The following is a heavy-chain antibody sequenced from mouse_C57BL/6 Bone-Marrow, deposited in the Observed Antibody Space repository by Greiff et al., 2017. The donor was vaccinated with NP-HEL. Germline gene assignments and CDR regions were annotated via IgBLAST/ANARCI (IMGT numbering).Heavy chain of an antibody. CDR3: ARSPYYGNYPYYAMDY. V-gene: IGHV1-85*01. Sequence: QVQLKQSGPELVKPGASVKLSCKASGYTFTSYDINWVKQRPGQGLERIGWIYPRDGSTKYNEKFKGKATLTVDTSSSTAYMELHSLTSEDSAVYFCARSPYYGNYPYYAMDYWGQGTSVTVSS. J-gene: IGHJ4*01. D-gene: IGHD2-10*01. CDR2: IYPRDGST. CDR1: GYTFTSYD.